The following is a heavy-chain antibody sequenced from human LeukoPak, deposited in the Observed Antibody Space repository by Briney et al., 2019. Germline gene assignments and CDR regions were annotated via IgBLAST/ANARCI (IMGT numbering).Heavy chain of an antibody. CDR3: ARDMGSAAGHDY. D-gene: IGHD6-13*01. V-gene: IGHV4-39*07. J-gene: IGHJ4*02. Sequence: SETLSLTCTVSGGSISSSSYYWGWIRQPPGKGLEWIGSIYYSGSTYYNPSLKSRVTISVDTSKNQFSLKLTSVTAADTAVYYCARDMGSAAGHDYWGQGTLVTVSS. CDR2: IYYSGST. CDR1: GGSISSSSYY.